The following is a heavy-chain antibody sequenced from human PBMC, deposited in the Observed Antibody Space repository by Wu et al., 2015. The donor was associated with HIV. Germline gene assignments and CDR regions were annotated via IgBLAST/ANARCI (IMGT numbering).Heavy chain of an antibody. CDR2: INPNSGGT. CDR1: GYTFTGYY. D-gene: IGHD2-2*01. CDR3: ARIPLGYCSSTSPCDY. V-gene: IGHV1-2*02. Sequence: QVQLVQSGAEVKKPGASVKVSCKASGYTFTGYYMHWVRQAPGQGLEWMGWINPNSGGTNYAQKFQGRVTMTRDTSISTAYMELSRLRSDDTAVYYCARIPLGYCSSTSPCDYWGQGTLVTVSS. J-gene: IGHJ4*02.